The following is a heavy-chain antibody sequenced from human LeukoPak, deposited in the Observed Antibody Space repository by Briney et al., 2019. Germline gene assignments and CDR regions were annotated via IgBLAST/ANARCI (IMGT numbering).Heavy chain of an antibody. V-gene: IGHV4-39*01. CDR1: GGSISSSSYY. Sequence: SETLSLTCTVSGGSISSSSYYWGWIRQPPGKGLEWIGSIYYSGSTYYNPSLKSRVTISVDTSKNQFSLKLSSVTAADTAVYYCARGTITIFGVVKVRNWFDPWGQGTLVTVSS. J-gene: IGHJ5*02. D-gene: IGHD3-3*01. CDR3: ARGTITIFGVVKVRNWFDP. CDR2: IYYSGST.